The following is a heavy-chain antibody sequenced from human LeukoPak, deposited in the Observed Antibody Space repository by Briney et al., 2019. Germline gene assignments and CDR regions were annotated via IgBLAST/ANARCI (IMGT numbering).Heavy chain of an antibody. Sequence: PSETLSLTCTVSGGSISSYYWSWIRQPAGKGLEWIGRIYTSGSTNYNPSLKSRVTMSVDTSKNQFSLKLSSVTAADTAVYYCARDLHYLTYYDFWRFGPWGQGTLVTVSS. D-gene: IGHD3-3*01. CDR3: ARDLHYLTYYDFWRFGP. CDR2: IYTSGST. CDR1: GGSISSYY. J-gene: IGHJ5*02. V-gene: IGHV4-4*07.